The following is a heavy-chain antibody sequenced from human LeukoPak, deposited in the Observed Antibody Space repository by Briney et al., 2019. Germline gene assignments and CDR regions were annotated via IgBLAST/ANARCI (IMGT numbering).Heavy chain of an antibody. CDR3: ASSLYYDFWSGSLDY. J-gene: IGHJ4*02. Sequence: PSETLSLTCTVSGGSISSYYWSWIRQPPGKGLEWIGYIYYSGSTNYNPSLKSRVTISVDTTKNQFSLMLSSVTAADTAVYYGASSLYYDFWSGSLDYWGQGTLVTVSS. V-gene: IGHV4-59*01. CDR2: IYYSGST. D-gene: IGHD3-3*01. CDR1: GGSISSYY.